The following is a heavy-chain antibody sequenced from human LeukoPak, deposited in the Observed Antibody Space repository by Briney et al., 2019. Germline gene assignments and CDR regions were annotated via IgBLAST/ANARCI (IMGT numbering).Heavy chain of an antibody. CDR1: GGSISSSNW. CDR2: IYHSGST. Sequence: SETLSLTCAVSGGSISSSNWWCWVRQPPGKGLEWIGEIYHSGSTNYNHSLKSRVTISVDNAKNQFSLKLSAVTAADTAVNYVARGIESSIAVAGTNFDYWGQGTLVTVSS. V-gene: IGHV4-4*02. D-gene: IGHD6-19*01. CDR3: ARGIESSIAVAGTNFDY. J-gene: IGHJ4*02.